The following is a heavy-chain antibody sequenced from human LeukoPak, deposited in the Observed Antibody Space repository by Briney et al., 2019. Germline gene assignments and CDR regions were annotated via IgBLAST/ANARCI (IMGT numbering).Heavy chain of an antibody. Sequence: SETLSLTCTVSGYSISSGYYWGWIRQPPRNGLEWIGSIYHSGSTYYNPSLKSRVTISVDTSKNQFSLKLSSVTAADTAVYYCARRQLMVRGVTIFDYWGQGTLVTVSS. CDR3: ARRQLMVRGVTIFDY. CDR2: IYHSGST. V-gene: IGHV4-38-2*02. D-gene: IGHD3-10*01. J-gene: IGHJ4*02. CDR1: GYSISSGYY.